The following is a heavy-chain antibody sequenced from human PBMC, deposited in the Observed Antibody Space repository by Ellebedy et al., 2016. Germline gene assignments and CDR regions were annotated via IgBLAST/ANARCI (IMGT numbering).Heavy chain of an antibody. D-gene: IGHD3-22*01. CDR3: ALSGYRTSGYYYYMDV. Sequence: ASVKVSXXASGYTFTSYYMHWVRQAPGQGLEWMGIINPSGGSTSYAQKFQGRVTMTTDTSTSTAYMELRSLRSDDTAVYYCALSGYRTSGYYYYMDVWGKGTTVTVSS. J-gene: IGHJ6*03. CDR1: GYTFTSYY. V-gene: IGHV1-46*03. CDR2: INPSGGST.